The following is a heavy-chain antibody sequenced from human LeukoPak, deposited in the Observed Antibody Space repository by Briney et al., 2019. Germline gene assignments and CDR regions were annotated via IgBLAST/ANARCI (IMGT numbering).Heavy chain of an antibody. V-gene: IGHV1-2*02. CDR3: ARDLGYCSSTSCWGNYYMDV. Sequence: ASVKVSCKASGYTITGYYMHWVRQAPGQGLEWMGWINPNSGGTNYAQKFQGRVTMTRDTSISTAYMELSRLRSDDTPVYYCARDLGYCSSTSCWGNYYMDVWGKGTTVTVSS. D-gene: IGHD2-2*01. J-gene: IGHJ6*03. CDR1: GYTITGYY. CDR2: INPNSGGT.